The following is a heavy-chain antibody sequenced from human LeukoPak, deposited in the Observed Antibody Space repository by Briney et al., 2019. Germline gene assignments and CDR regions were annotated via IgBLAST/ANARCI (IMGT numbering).Heavy chain of an antibody. CDR1: SGSFSGYY. J-gene: IGHJ4*02. V-gene: IGHV4-34*01. CDR3: ARGKDYYGSGSSPFC. D-gene: IGHD3-10*01. CDR2: INHSGST. Sequence: PSETLSLTCAVYSGSFSGYYWSWIRQPPGKGLEWIGEINHSGSTNYNPSLKSRVTISVDTSKNQFSLKLSSVTAADTAVYYCARGKDYYGSGSSPFCWGQGTLVTVSS.